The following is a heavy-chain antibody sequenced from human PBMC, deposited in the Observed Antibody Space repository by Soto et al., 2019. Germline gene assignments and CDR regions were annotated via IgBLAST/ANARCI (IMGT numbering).Heavy chain of an antibody. V-gene: IGHV4-39*01. CDR3: AQWFGEPQYYYYYGMDV. CDR1: GGSISSSSYY. Sequence: SETLSLTCTVSGGSISSSSYYWGWIRQPPGKGLEWIGSIYYSGSTYYNPSLKSRVTISVDTSKNQFSLKLSSVTAADTAGYYCAQWFGEPQYYYYYGMDVWGQGTTVTVSS. J-gene: IGHJ6*02. D-gene: IGHD3-10*01. CDR2: IYYSGST.